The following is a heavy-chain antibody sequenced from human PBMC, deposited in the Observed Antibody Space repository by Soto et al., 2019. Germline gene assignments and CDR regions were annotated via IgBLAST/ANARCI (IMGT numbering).Heavy chain of an antibody. CDR1: GFTFSSYW. CDR3: ARGSYYYDSSGYYSGFFDY. V-gene: IGHV3-74*01. J-gene: IGHJ4*02. CDR2: INSDGSST. Sequence: GGSLRLSCVASGFTFSSYWMHWVRQAPGKGLVWVSRINSDGSSTSYADSVKGRFTIPRDNAKNTLYLQMNSLRAEDTAVYYCARGSYYYDSSGYYSGFFDYWGQGTLVTVSS. D-gene: IGHD3-22*01.